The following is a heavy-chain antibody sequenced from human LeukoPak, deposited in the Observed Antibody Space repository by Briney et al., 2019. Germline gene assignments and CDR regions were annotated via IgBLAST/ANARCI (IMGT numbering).Heavy chain of an antibody. Sequence: SQTLSLTRTVSGGSISSGSYYWSWIRQPAGKGLEWIGRIYTSGSTNYNPSLKSRVTISVDTSKNQFSLKLSSVTAADTAVYYCARAPYYDILTGQYYYYGMDVWGQGTTVTVSS. V-gene: IGHV4-61*02. J-gene: IGHJ6*02. CDR2: IYTSGST. CDR1: GGSISSGSYY. D-gene: IGHD3-9*01. CDR3: ARAPYYDILTGQYYYYGMDV.